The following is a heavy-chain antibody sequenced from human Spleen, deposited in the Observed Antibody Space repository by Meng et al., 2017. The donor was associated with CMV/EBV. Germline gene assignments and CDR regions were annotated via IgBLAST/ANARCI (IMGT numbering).Heavy chain of an antibody. D-gene: IGHD2-21*01. J-gene: IGHJ4*02. Sequence: GESLKISCAASGFSFRNYALSWVRQAPGEGLEWISYISTSASTIYYADSVKGRFTISRDNTKNSLYLQMNSLRAEDTAFYYCARTNCGGDCYSDYWGQGVLVTVSS. CDR2: ISTSASTI. CDR3: ARTNCGGDCYSDY. V-gene: IGHV3-48*03. CDR1: GFSFRNYA.